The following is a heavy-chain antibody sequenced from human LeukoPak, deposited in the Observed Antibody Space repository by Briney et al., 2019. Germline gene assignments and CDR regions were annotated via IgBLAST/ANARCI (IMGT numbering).Heavy chain of an antibody. CDR2: IYYSGST. CDR3: ASVTLDALDI. J-gene: IGHJ3*02. D-gene: IGHD2-21*02. CDR1: GGSISSSSYY. Sequence: SETLTLTCTVSGGSISSSSYYWGWIRQPPGKGLEWIGSIYYSGSTYYNPSLKSRVTISVDTSKNQFSLKLSSVTAADTAVYYCASVTLDALDIWGQGTMVTVSS. V-gene: IGHV4-39*01.